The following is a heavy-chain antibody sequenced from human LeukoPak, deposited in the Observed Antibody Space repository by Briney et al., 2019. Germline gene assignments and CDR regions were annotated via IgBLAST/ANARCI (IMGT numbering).Heavy chain of an antibody. J-gene: IGHJ6*02. V-gene: IGHV4-34*01. CDR1: GGSFSGYY. Sequence: SETLSLTCAVYGGSFSGYYWSWIRQPPGKGLEWIGEINHSGSTNYNPSLKSRVTISVDTSKNQFSLKLSSVTAADTAVSYCASARGIGPYYSVMDVWGQGTTVTVSS. D-gene: IGHD6-13*01. CDR3: ASARGIGPYYSVMDV. CDR2: INHSGST.